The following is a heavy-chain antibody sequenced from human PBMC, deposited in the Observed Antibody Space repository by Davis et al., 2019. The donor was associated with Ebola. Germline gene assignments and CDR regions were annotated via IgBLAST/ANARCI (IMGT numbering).Heavy chain of an antibody. CDR2: INPNSGGT. CDR3: ARGFYGDYGHWFDP. Sequence: ASVKVSCKASGYTFTGYYMHWVRQAPGQGLEWMGWINPNSGGTNYAQKFQGRVTMTRDTSISTAYMELSRLRSDDTAVYYCARGFYGDYGHWFDPWGQGTLVTVSS. D-gene: IGHD4-17*01. CDR1: GYTFTGYY. V-gene: IGHV1-2*02. J-gene: IGHJ5*02.